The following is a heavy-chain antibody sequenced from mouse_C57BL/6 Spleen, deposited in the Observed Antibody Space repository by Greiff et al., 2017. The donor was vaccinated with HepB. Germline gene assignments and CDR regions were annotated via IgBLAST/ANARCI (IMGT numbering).Heavy chain of an antibody. Sequence: QVQLKQPGAELVKPGASVKLSCKASGYTFTSSWMQWVNQRPGQGLEWIGEIDPSDSYTNYNQKFKGKATVTVDTSSSTAYMQLRSLTSEDSAVYYCARYASTVVATKYFDVWGTGTTVTVSS. V-gene: IGHV1-50*01. D-gene: IGHD1-1*01. CDR3: ARYASTVVATKYFDV. CDR1: GYTFTSSW. CDR2: IDPSDSYT. J-gene: IGHJ1*03.